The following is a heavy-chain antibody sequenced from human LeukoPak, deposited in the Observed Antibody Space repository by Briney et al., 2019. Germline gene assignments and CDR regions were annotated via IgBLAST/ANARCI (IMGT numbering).Heavy chain of an antibody. D-gene: IGHD3-22*01. V-gene: IGHV3-23*01. Sequence: GGLRLSCAASGFTFSSYAMSWVRQAPGKGLEWVSAISGSGGSTYYADSVKGRFTISRDNSKNTLYLQMNSLRAEDTAVYYCAKGFGYYDSSFDYWGQGTLVTVSS. CDR2: ISGSGGST. CDR1: GFTFSSYA. J-gene: IGHJ4*02. CDR3: AKGFGYYDSSFDY.